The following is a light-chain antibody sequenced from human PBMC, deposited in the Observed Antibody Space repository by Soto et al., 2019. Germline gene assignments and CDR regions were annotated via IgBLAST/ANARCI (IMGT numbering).Light chain of an antibody. CDR2: DAS. CDR3: HQRQSWPRT. CDR1: QNVSSY. V-gene: IGKV3-11*01. J-gene: IGKJ1*01. Sequence: EIVLTQSPATLSLSPGERATLSCRASQNVSSYLAWYQQKPGQVPRLLIYDASNRATGIPARFSASGSGTDFTLTISDVQPEDFALYYCHQRQSWPRTFGQGTKVE.